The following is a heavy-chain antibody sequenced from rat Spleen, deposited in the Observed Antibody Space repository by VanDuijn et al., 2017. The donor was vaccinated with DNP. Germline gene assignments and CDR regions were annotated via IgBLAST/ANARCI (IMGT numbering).Heavy chain of an antibody. J-gene: IGHJ3*01. Sequence: EVQLQESGPGLVKPSQSLSLTCSVTGYSITSNYWGWIRKFPGDKMEWIGHISYSGSTTYNPSLESRISITRDTSKNQFFLQLNSVTTEDTATYYCATQGYYSSYILGTYWGQGTLVTVSS. CDR1: GYSITSNY. CDR3: ATQGYYSSYILGTY. D-gene: IGHD1-2*01. V-gene: IGHV3-1*01. CDR2: ISYSGST.